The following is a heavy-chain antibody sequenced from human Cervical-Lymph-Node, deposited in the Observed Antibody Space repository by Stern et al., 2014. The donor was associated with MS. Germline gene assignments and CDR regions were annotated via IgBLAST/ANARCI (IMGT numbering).Heavy chain of an antibody. Sequence: QLEESGPEVKKPGTSVKVSCKASGFTFTSSAVQWVRQARGQRLEWIGWIVVGRGNTNYAQKFQERVTITRDMSTSTAYMELSSLRSEDTAVYYCAADQDYGDYGDLFDYWGQGTLVTVSS. J-gene: IGHJ4*02. V-gene: IGHV1-58*01. CDR3: AADQDYGDYGDLFDY. CDR2: IVVGRGNT. D-gene: IGHD4-17*01. CDR1: GFTFTSSA.